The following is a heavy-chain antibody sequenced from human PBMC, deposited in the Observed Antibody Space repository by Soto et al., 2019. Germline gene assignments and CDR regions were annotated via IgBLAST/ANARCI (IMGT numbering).Heavy chain of an antibody. CDR2: IIPIFGTA. J-gene: IGHJ6*02. CDR1: GGTFSSYA. V-gene: IGHV1-69*13. CDR3: ARVAELPSYNYYGMYV. Sequence: SEKVSCKASGGTFSSYAISWVRQAPGQGLEWMGGIIPIFGTANYAQKFQGRVTITADESTSTAYMELSSLRSEDTAVYYCARVAELPSYNYYGMYVWGQGTTVTVSS. D-gene: IGHD1-7*01.